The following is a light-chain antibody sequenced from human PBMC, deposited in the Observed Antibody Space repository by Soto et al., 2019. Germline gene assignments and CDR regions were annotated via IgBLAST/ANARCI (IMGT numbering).Light chain of an antibody. J-gene: IGKJ1*01. Sequence: IVLTQSPGTLSLSPGERATLSCRASQSLSSSYLAWYQQEPGQAPRLLIYGASSRATGIPDRFSGSGSGTDFTLTISRLEPEDFAVYFCQQYGSLPRTFGQGTKVEIK. CDR1: QSLSSSY. CDR2: GAS. V-gene: IGKV3-20*01. CDR3: QQYGSLPRT.